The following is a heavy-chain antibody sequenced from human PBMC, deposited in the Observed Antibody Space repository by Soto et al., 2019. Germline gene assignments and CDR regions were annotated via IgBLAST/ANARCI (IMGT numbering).Heavy chain of an antibody. CDR1: GGSISSSSYY. Sequence: SETLSLTCTVSGGSISSSSYYWGWIRQPPGKGLEWIGSIYYSGSTYYNPSLKSRVTISVDTSMNQFSLKLRSVTAADTAVYYCARFGKRSQAAAGTRLLDYYYYMDVWGKGTTVTVSS. CDR3: ARFGKRSQAAAGTRLLDYYYYMDV. D-gene: IGHD6-13*01. J-gene: IGHJ6*03. V-gene: IGHV4-39*07. CDR2: IYYSGST.